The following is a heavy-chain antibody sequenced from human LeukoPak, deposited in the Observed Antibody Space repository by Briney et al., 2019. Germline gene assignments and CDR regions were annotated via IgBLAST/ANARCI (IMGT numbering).Heavy chain of an antibody. CDR2: ISSSGSTI. D-gene: IGHD3-10*02. CDR1: GFTLSSYE. J-gene: IGHJ6*04. Sequence: GGSLRLSCAASGFTLSSYEMNWVRQAPGKGLEWVSYISSSGSTIYYADSVKGRFTISRDNAKNTVYMQMNSLRAEDTAVYYCAELGITMIGGVWGKGTTVTISS. CDR3: AELGITMIGGV. V-gene: IGHV3-48*03.